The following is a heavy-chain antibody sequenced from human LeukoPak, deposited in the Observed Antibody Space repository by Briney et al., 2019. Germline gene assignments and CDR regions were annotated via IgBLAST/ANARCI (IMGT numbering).Heavy chain of an antibody. CDR3: ARDQYSYAHAAH. CDR2: IYSGGTT. V-gene: IGHV3-66*01. CDR1: GFTVSSNY. D-gene: IGHD5-18*01. J-gene: IGHJ4*02. Sequence: GGSLRLSCAASGFTVSSNYMSWVRQAPGKGLEWVSVIYSGGTTYYADSVKGRFTISRDNSKNTLHLQMNSLRAEDTAVYYCARDQYSYAHAAHWGQGTLVTVSP.